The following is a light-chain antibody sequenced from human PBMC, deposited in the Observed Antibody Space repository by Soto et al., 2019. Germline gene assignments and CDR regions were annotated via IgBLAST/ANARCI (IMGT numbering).Light chain of an antibody. CDR3: AAWDDSLSGVV. CDR2: RDD. Sequence: QSVLTQPPSASGTPGQRVTTSCSGGSSNIGKNYVYWYQQLPGTAPKVLIYRDDQRPIGVPDRFSGSKSGTSASLAISGLRSEDEADYYCAAWDDSLSGVVFGGGTKLTVL. V-gene: IGLV1-47*01. CDR1: SSNIGKNY. J-gene: IGLJ2*01.